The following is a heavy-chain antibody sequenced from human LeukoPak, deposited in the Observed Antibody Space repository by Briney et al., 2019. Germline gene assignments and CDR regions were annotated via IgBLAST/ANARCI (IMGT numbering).Heavy chain of an antibody. CDR2: IYSGGST. CDR3: AKVISYDFWSGYFSFDY. J-gene: IGHJ4*02. D-gene: IGHD3-3*01. Sequence: PGGSLRLSCAASGFTVSSNYMSWVRQAPGKGLEWVSVIYSGGSTYYADSVKGRFTVSRGNSKNTLYLQMNSPRAEDTAVYYCAKVISYDFWSGYFSFDYWGQGTLVTVSS. V-gene: IGHV3-53*01. CDR1: GFTVSSNY.